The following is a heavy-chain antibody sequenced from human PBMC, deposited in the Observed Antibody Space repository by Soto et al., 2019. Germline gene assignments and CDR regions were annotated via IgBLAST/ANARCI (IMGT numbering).Heavy chain of an antibody. CDR3: TRDRGFGMDV. J-gene: IGHJ6*02. CDR2: IYDNGIT. Sequence: QVPLQESGPGLVKPSQTLSLTCNVSGGSMSGGRYYWNWIRQHPGKGLEWIGNIYDNGITYYNPSLKSRVIISEDTSKNQFSLRLSSVTAADTAVYYCTRDRGFGMDVWGQGTTVTVSS. CDR1: GGSMSGGRYY. V-gene: IGHV4-31*03.